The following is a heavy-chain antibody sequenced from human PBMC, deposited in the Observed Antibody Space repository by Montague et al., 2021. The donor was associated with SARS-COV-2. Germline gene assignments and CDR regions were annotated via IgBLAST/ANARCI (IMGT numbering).Heavy chain of an antibody. Sequence: SETLSLTCTVSGGSISSSNYYWGWIRQPPGKGLEWIGNMYYSGSTYYNPSLKSRVTISIDTSKNQFSLKLSSVTAADTAVYHCARDDIVLQGVTKGMDVWGQGTTVTVSS. J-gene: IGHJ6*02. CDR1: GGSISSSNYY. V-gene: IGHV4-39*07. CDR2: MYYSGST. CDR3: ARDDIVLQGVTKGMDV. D-gene: IGHD3-10*01.